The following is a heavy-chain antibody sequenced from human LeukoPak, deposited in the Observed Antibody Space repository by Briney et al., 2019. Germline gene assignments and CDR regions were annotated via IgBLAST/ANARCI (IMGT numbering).Heavy chain of an antibody. J-gene: IGHJ4*02. CDR3: ARVQRWGYSNYFDY. CDR1: GFTFDEHG. Sequence: GGSLRLSCAAPGFTFDEHGMSWVRQAPGKGLEWVSGINWNGASTGYADSVKGRFTISRDNAKNSLYLQMNSLRAEDTALYYCARVQRWGYSNYFDYWGQGTLVTVSS. D-gene: IGHD4-11*01. V-gene: IGHV3-20*04. CDR2: INWNGAST.